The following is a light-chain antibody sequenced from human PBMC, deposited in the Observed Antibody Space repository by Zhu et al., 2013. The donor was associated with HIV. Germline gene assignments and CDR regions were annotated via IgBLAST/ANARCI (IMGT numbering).Light chain of an antibody. CDR3: QQYGGSPPLT. J-gene: IGKJ4*01. CDR2: DAS. Sequence: PGERATLSCRASQSVGNNYLAWYQQKPGQAPRLLIYDASNRATDIPDRFSGSGSGRDFTLTISRLEPEDFAVYFCQQYGGSPPLTFGGGTKVEIK. V-gene: IGKV3-20*01. CDR1: QSVGNNY.